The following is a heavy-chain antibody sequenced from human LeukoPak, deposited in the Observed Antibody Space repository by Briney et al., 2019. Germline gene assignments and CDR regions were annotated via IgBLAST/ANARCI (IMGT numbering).Heavy chain of an antibody. J-gene: IGHJ4*02. D-gene: IGHD5-12*01. CDR1: DGSISSYY. V-gene: IGHV4-59*08. CDR2: MHYSGSA. Sequence: PSETLSLTCNVSDGSISSYYWNWIRQPPGETLEWIGYMHYSGSANYNPSLKSRVTMSVDTSKNQFSLRLSSVTAAGTAVYYCAGLSSRRSGLFDYWGQGTLVTVSS. CDR3: AGLSSRRSGLFDY.